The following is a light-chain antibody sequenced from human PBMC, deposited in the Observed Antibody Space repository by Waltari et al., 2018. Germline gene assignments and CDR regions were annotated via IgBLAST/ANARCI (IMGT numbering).Light chain of an antibody. J-gene: IGLJ2*01. CDR2: KDS. Sequence: SSELTQPPSVSVSPGQTARITCSGDALPKHYANWYQQNPGQAPVLVIYKDSERPSGIPERFSGSSSGTTVTLTISGVQAEDEADYYCQSADSSGTYVVFGGGTKLTVL. V-gene: IGLV3-25*03. CDR1: ALPKHY. CDR3: QSADSSGTYVV.